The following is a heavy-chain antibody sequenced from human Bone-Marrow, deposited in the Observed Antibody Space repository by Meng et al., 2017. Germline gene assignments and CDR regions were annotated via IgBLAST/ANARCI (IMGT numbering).Heavy chain of an antibody. CDR1: GYTFTSYD. CDR3: ARGGYGDHPYWYFDL. J-gene: IGHJ2*01. CDR2: MNPNSGNT. Sequence: QGQRCQSWDEVKKPGASVKFSCKASGYTFTSYDINWVRQATGQGLEWMGWMNPNSGNTGYAQKFQGRVTMTRNTSISTAYMELSSLRSEDTAVYYCARGGYGDHPYWYFDLWGRGTLVTVSS. V-gene: IGHV1-8*01. D-gene: IGHD4-17*01.